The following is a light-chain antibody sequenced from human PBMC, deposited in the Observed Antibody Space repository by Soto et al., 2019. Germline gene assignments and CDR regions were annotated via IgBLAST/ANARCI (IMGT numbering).Light chain of an antibody. Sequence: IVLTQSPGTLSLSPVDRATLSCRASQSVSNNYLAWYQQKPGQAPRLLIYGASNRATGIPARFSGSGSGTDFTLTISSLQSEDFAIYYCQQYYDWPITFGQGTRLEIK. V-gene: IGKV3D-15*01. J-gene: IGKJ5*01. CDR1: QSVSNN. CDR2: GAS. CDR3: QQYYDWPIT.